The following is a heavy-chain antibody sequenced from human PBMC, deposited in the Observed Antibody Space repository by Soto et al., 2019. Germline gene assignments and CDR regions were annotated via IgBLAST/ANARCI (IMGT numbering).Heavy chain of an antibody. CDR2: IKQDGSEK. J-gene: IGHJ3*02. CDR3: AREYRFGELSYDALDI. D-gene: IGHD3-10*01. Sequence: VQLVESGGGLVQPGGSLRLSCAASGFTFSSYWMSWVRQAPGKGLEWVANIKQDGSEKYYVDSVKGRFTISRDNAKNSLYLQMNSVRAEDTPVYYCAREYRFGELSYDALDIWGQGTMVTVSS. CDR1: GFTFSSYW. V-gene: IGHV3-7*05.